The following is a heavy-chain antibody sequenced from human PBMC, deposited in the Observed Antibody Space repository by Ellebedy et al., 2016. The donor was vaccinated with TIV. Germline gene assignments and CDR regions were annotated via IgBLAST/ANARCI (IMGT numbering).Heavy chain of an antibody. J-gene: IGHJ4*02. CDR3: GRAIGSGSCY. D-gene: IGHD3-10*01. CDR1: GFSLSSYW. V-gene: IGHV3-7*01. CDR2: IEQDGSEK. Sequence: GGSLRLSCAASGFSLSSYWMHWVRQAPGKGLEWVANIEQDGSEKYYVDSVKGRFTISRDNAKNSLYLQMNSLRAEDTAVYFCGRAIGSGSCYWGQGTLVTVSS.